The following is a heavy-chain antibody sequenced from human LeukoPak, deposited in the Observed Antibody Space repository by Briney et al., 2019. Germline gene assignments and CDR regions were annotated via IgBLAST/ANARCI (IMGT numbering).Heavy chain of an antibody. J-gene: IGHJ4*02. CDR3: ARDPRDSSGSEVDY. CDR1: GGSISSGSYY. Sequence: SETLSLTCTVSGGSISSGSYYWSWIRQPAGKGLEWIGRIYTSGSTNYNPSLKSRVTISVDTSKNQFSLKLSSVTAADTAVYYCARDPRDSSGSEVDYWGQGTLVTVSS. D-gene: IGHD6-19*01. V-gene: IGHV4-61*02. CDR2: IYTSGST.